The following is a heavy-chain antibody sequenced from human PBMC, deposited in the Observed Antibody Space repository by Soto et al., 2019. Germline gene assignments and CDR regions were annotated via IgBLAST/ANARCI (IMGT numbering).Heavy chain of an antibody. CDR1: GFTFSSYA. V-gene: IGHV3-23*01. CDR3: AKELTVRFLEWLSKEYYFDY. CDR2: ISGSGGST. D-gene: IGHD3-3*01. J-gene: IGHJ4*02. Sequence: GGSLRLSCAASGFTFSSYAMSWVRQAPGKGLEWVSAISGSGGSTYYADSVKGRFTISRDNSKNTLYLQMNSLRAEDTAVYYCAKELTVRFLEWLSKEYYFDYRGQGTLVTVSS.